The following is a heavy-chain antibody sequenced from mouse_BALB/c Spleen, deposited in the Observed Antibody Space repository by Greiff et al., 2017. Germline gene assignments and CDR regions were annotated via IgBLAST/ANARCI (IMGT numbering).Heavy chain of an antibody. CDR2: INPDSSTI. CDR3: ARPDYYGSSYWYFDV. Sequence: EVKLLESGGGLVQPGGSLKLSCAASGFDFSRYWISWVRQAPGKGLEWIGEINPDSSTINYTPSLKDKFIISRDNAKNTLYLQMSKVRSEDTALYYCARPDYYGSSYWYFDVWGAGTTVTVSS. J-gene: IGHJ1*01. V-gene: IGHV4-1*02. CDR1: GFDFSRYW. D-gene: IGHD1-1*01.